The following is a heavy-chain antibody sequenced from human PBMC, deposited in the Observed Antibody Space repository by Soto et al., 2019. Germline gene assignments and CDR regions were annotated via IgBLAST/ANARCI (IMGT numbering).Heavy chain of an antibody. J-gene: IGHJ4*02. CDR1: GFTFSSYG. D-gene: IGHD1-26*01. Sequence: GGSLRLSCAASGFTFSSYGMHWVRQAPGKGLEWVAVISYDGSNKYYADSVKGRFTISRDNSKNTLYLQMNSLRAEDTAVYYCAKDLLRVGATWGIDYWGQGTLVTVSS. CDR2: ISYDGSNK. V-gene: IGHV3-30*18. CDR3: AKDLLRVGATWGIDY.